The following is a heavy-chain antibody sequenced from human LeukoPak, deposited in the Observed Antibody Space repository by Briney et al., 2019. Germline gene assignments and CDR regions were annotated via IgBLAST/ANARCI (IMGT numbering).Heavy chain of an antibody. J-gene: IGHJ6*02. CDR3: AAGRRENGMDV. V-gene: IGHV1-58*02. Sequence: SVKVSCKASGFTFTSSATQWVRQARGQRLEWIGWIVVGSGNTNYAQKFQERVTITRDMSTSTAYMELSSLRSEDTAVYYCAAGRRENGMDVWGQGTTVTVSS. CDR2: IVVGSGNT. CDR1: GFTFTSSA.